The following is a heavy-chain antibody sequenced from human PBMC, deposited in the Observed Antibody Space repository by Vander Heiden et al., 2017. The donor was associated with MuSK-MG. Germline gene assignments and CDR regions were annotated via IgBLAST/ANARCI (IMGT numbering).Heavy chain of an antibody. CDR3: ARDTAMVGDAFDI. Sequence: QVQLQESGPGLVKPSQTLSLTCTVSGGPISSGGYYWSWIRQHPGKGLEWIGYIYYSGSTYYNPSLKSRVTISVDTSKNQFSLKLSSVTAADTAVYYCARDTAMVGDAFDIWGQGTMVTVSS. CDR2: IYYSGST. J-gene: IGHJ3*02. CDR1: GGPISSGGYY. D-gene: IGHD5-18*01. V-gene: IGHV4-31*03.